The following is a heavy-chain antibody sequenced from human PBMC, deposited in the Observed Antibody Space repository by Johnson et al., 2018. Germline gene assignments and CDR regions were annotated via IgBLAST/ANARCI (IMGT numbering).Heavy chain of an antibody. CDR2: ISHDGSNK. CDR1: GFTFSSYR. V-gene: IGHV3-30*18. J-gene: IGHJ1*01. Sequence: QGQLVQSGGGVVQPGRSLRLSCAASGFTFSSYRMHWVRQAPGKGLEWVALISHDGSNKYNEDSVKGRFTISRDNSKNTLYLQMNSLRAEDTAVYYCAKVATPQKAVLAEYFQLGGQGTLVTVAS. CDR3: AKVATPQKAVLAEYFQL. D-gene: IGHD2-15*01.